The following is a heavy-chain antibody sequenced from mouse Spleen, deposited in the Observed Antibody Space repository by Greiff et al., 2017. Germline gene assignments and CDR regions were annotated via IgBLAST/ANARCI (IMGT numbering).Heavy chain of an antibody. V-gene: IGHV5-9-1*02. Sequence: EVNLVESGEGLVKPGGSLKLSCAASGFTFSSYAMSWVRQTPEKRLEWVAYISSGGDYIYYADTVKGRFTISRDNARNTLYLQMSSLKSEDTAMYYCTRNPYYDAMDYWGQGTSVTVSS. CDR1: GFTFSSYA. D-gene: IGHD2-10*01. J-gene: IGHJ4*01. CDR3: TRNPYYDAMDY. CDR2: ISSGGDYI.